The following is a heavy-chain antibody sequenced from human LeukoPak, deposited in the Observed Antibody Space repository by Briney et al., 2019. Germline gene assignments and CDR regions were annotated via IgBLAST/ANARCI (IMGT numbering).Heavy chain of an antibody. V-gene: IGHV3-23*01. D-gene: IGHD1-26*01. CDR3: AKMKGHPLPKYYTDV. CDR1: GFTFSGFA. CDR2: ISGSGDNT. J-gene: IGHJ6*01. Sequence: GGSLRLSCAASGFTFSGFAMSWVRRTPGKGLGWVSVISGSGDNTLYADSVKGRFTISRDNSRNTLYLEMSSLRAEDTAIYYCAKMKGHPLPKYYTDVWGQGTTVTVSS.